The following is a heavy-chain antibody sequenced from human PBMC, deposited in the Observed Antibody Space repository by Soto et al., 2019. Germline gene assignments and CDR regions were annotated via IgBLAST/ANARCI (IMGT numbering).Heavy chain of an antibody. D-gene: IGHD4-17*01. Sequence: EVQLVESGGGLVKPGRSLRLSCAASGFTFSSYSMNWVRQAPGKGLEWVSSISSSSSYIYYADSVKGRFTISRDNAKNSLYLQMNSLRAEDTAVYYCARFVALRPRDFDYWGQGTLVTVSS. J-gene: IGHJ4*02. V-gene: IGHV3-21*01. CDR3: ARFVALRPRDFDY. CDR1: GFTFSSYS. CDR2: ISSSSSYI.